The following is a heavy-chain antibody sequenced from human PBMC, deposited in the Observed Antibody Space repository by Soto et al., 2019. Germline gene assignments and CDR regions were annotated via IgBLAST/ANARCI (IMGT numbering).Heavy chain of an antibody. V-gene: IGHV3-23*01. D-gene: IGHD3-16*01. Sequence: EVQLLESGGGLIQPGGSLRLSCAASGFTFSSYAMSWVRQAPGKGLEWVSSISGSDGITYYGDSVKGRFTISRDNSKTTLYLQMNSLRADDTAVYFCAKGFHIKFGTILPPWYFDYWGQGTLVTVSS. CDR1: GFTFSSYA. J-gene: IGHJ4*02. CDR3: AKGFHIKFGTILPPWYFDY. CDR2: ISGSDGIT.